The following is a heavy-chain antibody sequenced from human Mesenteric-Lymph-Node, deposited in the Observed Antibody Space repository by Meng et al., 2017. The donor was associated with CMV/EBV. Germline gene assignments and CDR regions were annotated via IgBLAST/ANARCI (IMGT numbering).Heavy chain of an antibody. CDR2: ISSDGSYK. V-gene: IGHV3-30*04. CDR1: LTFSRYA. D-gene: IGHD5-18*01. CDR3: ATDRMDTSARRGFFDY. J-gene: IGHJ4*02. Sequence: LTFSRYAMHWVRQAPGKGLDWVAVISSDGSYKSYADSVKGQFTISRDNSKNTLYLQMNSLRSEDTAMYYCATDRMDTSARRGFFDYWGQGTLVTVSS.